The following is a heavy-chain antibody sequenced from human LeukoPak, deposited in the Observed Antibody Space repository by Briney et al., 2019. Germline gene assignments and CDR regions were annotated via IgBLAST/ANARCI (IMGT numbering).Heavy chain of an antibody. CDR2: INWNGGST. CDR3: ARDEIYYDSSGYSH. J-gene: IGHJ4*02. CDR1: GFTFDDYG. V-gene: IGHV3-20*04. Sequence: GGSLRLSCAASGFTFDDYGMSWVRQAPGKGLEWVSGINWNGGSTGYADSVEGRFTISRDNAKNSLYLQMNSLRAEDTALYYCARDEIYYDSSGYSHWGQGTLVTVSS. D-gene: IGHD3-22*01.